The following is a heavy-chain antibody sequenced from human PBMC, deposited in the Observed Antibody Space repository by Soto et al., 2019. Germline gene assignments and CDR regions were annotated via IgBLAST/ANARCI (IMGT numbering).Heavy chain of an antibody. J-gene: IGHJ4*02. CDR2: IYYSGST. CDR3: ARAGLYYSGSGSYYNSPNFDY. D-gene: IGHD3-10*01. V-gene: IGHV4-39*01. Sequence: PSETLSPTCTVSGCSISSSSYYWGWLRQPPGKGREWIGSIYYSGSTYYNPSLKSRVTISVDTSKNQFSLKLSSVTAADTAVYYCARAGLYYSGSGSYYNSPNFDYWGQGTLVTVSS. CDR1: GCSISSSSYY.